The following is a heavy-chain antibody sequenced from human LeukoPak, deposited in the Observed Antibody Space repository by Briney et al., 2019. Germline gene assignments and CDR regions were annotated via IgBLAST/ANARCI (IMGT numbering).Heavy chain of an antibody. V-gene: IGHV3-30*02. J-gene: IGHJ4*02. D-gene: IGHD5-18*01. CDR1: GFTFSSYG. CDR3: AKDPVRRGYSLYYFDY. CDR2: IRYDGSNK. Sequence: GGSLRLSCAASGFTFSSYGMHWVRQAPGKGLEWVAFIRYDGSNKYYADSVKGRFTISRDNSKNTLYLQMNSLRAEDTAVYYCAKDPVRRGYSLYYFDYWGQGTLVTVSS.